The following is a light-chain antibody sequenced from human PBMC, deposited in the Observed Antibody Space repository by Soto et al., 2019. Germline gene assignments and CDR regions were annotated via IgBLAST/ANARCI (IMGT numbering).Light chain of an antibody. J-gene: IGKJ2*01. CDR3: QQYGTSPYT. CDR2: AAS. V-gene: IGKV3-20*01. Sequence: EIVLTQSPGTLSLSPGERATLSCRASQSVNSNYLGWYQKKPAQAPRLLIYAASSRATGVPDRFSGSGSGTDFTLTISRLEPEDFAVYSCQQYGTSPYTFGQGTKLEIK. CDR1: QSVNSNY.